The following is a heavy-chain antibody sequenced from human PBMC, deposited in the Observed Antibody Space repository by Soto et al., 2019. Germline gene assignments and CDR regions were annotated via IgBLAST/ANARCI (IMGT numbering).Heavy chain of an antibody. CDR1: GGFIRSNNC. D-gene: IGHD6-6*01. Sequence: SETLSLTCAVSGGFIRSNNCWSWFRQPPGKGLEWIGEIYHSGSTNYNPSLKSRVTISVDKSKNQFSLKLSSVTAADTAVYYCAKCITALGPIDYWGQGTLVTVS. J-gene: IGHJ4*02. V-gene: IGHV4-4*02. CDR2: IYHSGST. CDR3: AKCITALGPIDY.